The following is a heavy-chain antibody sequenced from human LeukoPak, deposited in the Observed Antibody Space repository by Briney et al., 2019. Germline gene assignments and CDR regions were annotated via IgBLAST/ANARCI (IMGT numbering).Heavy chain of an antibody. CDR3: ARGLRGPYYFDY. V-gene: IGHV3-53*01. D-gene: IGHD4/OR15-4a*01. CDR1: GFTVSSNY. Sequence: GGSLRLSCAASGFTVSSNYMSWVRQAPGKGLEWVSVIYSGGSTYYADSVKGRFTISRDNSKNTLYLQMNSLRAEDTAVYYCARGLRGPYYFDYWGQGTLVTVSS. J-gene: IGHJ4*02. CDR2: IYSGGST.